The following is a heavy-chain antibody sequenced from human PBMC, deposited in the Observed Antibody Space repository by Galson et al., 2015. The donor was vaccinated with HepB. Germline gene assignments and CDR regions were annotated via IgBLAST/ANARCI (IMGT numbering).Heavy chain of an antibody. D-gene: IGHD4-11*01. J-gene: IGHJ5*02. CDR1: GYTFTSYG. Sequence: SVKVSCKASGYTFTSYGISWVRQTPGQGLEWMGWISAYNGNTNYAQKLQGRVTMTTDTSTSTAYMELRSLRSDDTAVYYCARDLVTTVFVFTTTIDNWFDPWGQGTLVTVSS. CDR3: ARDLVTTVFVFTTTIDNWFDP. V-gene: IGHV1-18*04. CDR2: ISAYNGNT.